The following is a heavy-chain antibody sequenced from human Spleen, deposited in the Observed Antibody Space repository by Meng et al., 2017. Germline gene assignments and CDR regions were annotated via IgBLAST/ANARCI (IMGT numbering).Heavy chain of an antibody. Sequence: LQQLGAGLLKPSETPSLTFVASGGSFSYYYWSWTRQPPGKGLEWIGEINHRGNANYNSFLESRVTISVDTSKNQFSLKLTSVTAADTAVYYCARVFREGVTATNFDFWGQGILVTVSS. J-gene: IGHJ4*02. CDR2: INHRGNA. V-gene: IGHV4-34*01. D-gene: IGHD2-21*02. CDR1: GGSFSYYY. CDR3: ARVFREGVTATNFDF.